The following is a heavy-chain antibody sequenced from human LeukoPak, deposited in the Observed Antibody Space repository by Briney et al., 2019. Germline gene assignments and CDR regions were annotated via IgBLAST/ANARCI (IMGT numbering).Heavy chain of an antibody. Sequence: GGSLTLSCAASGFTFSSYSMNWVRQAPGKGLEWVSSISSSSSYIYYADSVKGRFTISRDNAKNSLYLQMNSLRAEDTAVYYCASTAGIAVAGTSDYWGQGTLVTVSS. V-gene: IGHV3-21*01. CDR1: GFTFSSYS. CDR2: ISSSSSYI. J-gene: IGHJ4*02. D-gene: IGHD6-19*01. CDR3: ASTAGIAVAGTSDY.